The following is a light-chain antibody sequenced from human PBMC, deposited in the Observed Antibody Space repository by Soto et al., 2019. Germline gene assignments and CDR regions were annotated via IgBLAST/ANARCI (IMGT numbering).Light chain of an antibody. Sequence: QSVLTQPRSVSGSPGQSVTISCTGTSSDVGGYNYVSWYQQHPGEAPKVMIYDVNERPSGVPDRFSGSKSGNTASLTISGLQAEDEADYYCCSFAGRSFVFGTGTKVTVL. CDR2: DVN. CDR1: SSDVGGYNY. V-gene: IGLV2-11*01. CDR3: CSFAGRSFV. J-gene: IGLJ1*01.